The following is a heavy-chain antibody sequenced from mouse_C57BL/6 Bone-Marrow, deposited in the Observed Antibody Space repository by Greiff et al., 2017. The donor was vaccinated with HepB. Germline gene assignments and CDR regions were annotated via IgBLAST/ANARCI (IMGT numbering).Heavy chain of an antibody. J-gene: IGHJ2*01. CDR2: IRNNANGYTT. V-gene: IGHV7-3*01. Sequence: EVKVVESGGGLVQPGGSLSLSCAASGFTFTDYYMCWVRQPPGKALEWLGFIRNNANGYTTEYSASVKGRFTISRDNSQSILYLQIDALRAEDSATYYCARRRQDYFDYWGQGTTLTVSS. CDR1: GFTFTDYY. CDR3: ARRRQDYFDY. D-gene: IGHD2-12*01.